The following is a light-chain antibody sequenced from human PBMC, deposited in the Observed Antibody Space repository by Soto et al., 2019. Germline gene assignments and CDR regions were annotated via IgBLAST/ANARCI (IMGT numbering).Light chain of an antibody. CDR3: HQRSNWPRST. J-gene: IGKJ2*02. V-gene: IGKV3-11*02. CDR2: DIS. CDR1: QSISSY. Sequence: EIVLTQSPATLSSSPGERATLSCRASQSISSYLAWYQQKPGQAPRLLIYDISNRATGIPARFSGSGSGRDFTLTISSLEPEDSAVYYCHQRSNWPRSTFGQGTKLEIK.